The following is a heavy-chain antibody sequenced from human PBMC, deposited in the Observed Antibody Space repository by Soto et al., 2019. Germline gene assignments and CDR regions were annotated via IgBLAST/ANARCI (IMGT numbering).Heavy chain of an antibody. CDR2: IGGSGGTI. D-gene: IGHD2-8*01. V-gene: IGHV3-23*01. Sequence: EVQLLESGGGLVQPGGSLRLSCAASGFIFSSYAMTWVRQIPGKGLEWISSIGGSGGTIFYADSVKGRFTLSRDNSKNRLFLQMNSLRAEDTALYHCAKDIWDWGCSFFYGVVVWGQGTTVTVS. CDR3: AKDIWDWGCSFFYGVVV. CDR1: GFIFSSYA. J-gene: IGHJ6*02.